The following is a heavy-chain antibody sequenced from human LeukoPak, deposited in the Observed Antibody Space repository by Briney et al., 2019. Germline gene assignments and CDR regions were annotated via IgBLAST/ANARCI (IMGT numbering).Heavy chain of an antibody. D-gene: IGHD3-22*01. Sequence: GGSLRLSCAASGFTFSSYWMHWVRQAPGKGLVWVSRINSDGSSTSYADSVKGRFTISRDNAKNTLYLQMNSLRAEDTAVYYCVRGRSSGYYSGPFDYWGQGTLVTVSS. CDR2: INSDGSST. J-gene: IGHJ4*02. V-gene: IGHV3-74*01. CDR1: GFTFSSYW. CDR3: VRGRSSGYYSGPFDY.